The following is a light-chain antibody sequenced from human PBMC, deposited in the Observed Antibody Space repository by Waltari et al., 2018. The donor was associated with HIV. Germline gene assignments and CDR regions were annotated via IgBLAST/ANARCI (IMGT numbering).Light chain of an antibody. CDR3: CSYANSSTV. Sequence: QSALTQPRSVSGSPGQSVTISCTGTSSDVGDYNYVSWYQQHPGKAPKLMIYEGSKRPSGVLNRFSGSKSGNTASLTISGLQAEDEADYYCCSYANSSTVFGGGTKVTVL. V-gene: IGLV2-11*01. CDR1: SSDVGDYNY. J-gene: IGLJ2*01. CDR2: EGS.